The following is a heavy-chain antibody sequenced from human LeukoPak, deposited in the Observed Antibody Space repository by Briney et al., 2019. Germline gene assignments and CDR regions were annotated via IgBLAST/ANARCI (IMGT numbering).Heavy chain of an antibody. CDR2: ISNSNHFR. CDR3: ARPRYYDSSGYYFDI. Sequence: PGGSLRLSCAASGFTFSEYYMSWIRQAPGQGLEWVSYISNSNHFRNYADSVKDRFTISRDNAKNSLSLQMNSLRAEDTAVYYCARPRYYDSSGYYFDIWGQGTKVTVSS. CDR1: GFTFSEYY. V-gene: IGHV3-11*03. J-gene: IGHJ3*02. D-gene: IGHD3-22*01.